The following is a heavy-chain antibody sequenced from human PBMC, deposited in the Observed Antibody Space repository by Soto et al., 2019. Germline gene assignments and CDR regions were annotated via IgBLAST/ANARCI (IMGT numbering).Heavy chain of an antibody. Sequence: SETLSLTCTVSGGSISSSRCHWGWIRQPPGKGLEWIGYIYYSGSTNYNPSLKSRVTISVDTSKNQFSLKLSSVTAADTAVYYCARGLGLYYFDYWGQGTLVTVSS. D-gene: IGHD1-26*01. CDR2: IYYSGST. CDR1: GGSISSSRCH. J-gene: IGHJ4*02. V-gene: IGHV4-61*05. CDR3: ARGLGLYYFDY.